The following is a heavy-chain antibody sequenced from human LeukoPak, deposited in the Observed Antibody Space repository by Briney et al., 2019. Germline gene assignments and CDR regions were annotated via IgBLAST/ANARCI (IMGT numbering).Heavy chain of an antibody. V-gene: IGHV4-39*01. CDR1: GGSISSSSYY. CDR3: ARLRSDSSSWYLAY. J-gene: IGHJ4*02. D-gene: IGHD6-13*01. CDR2: IYYSGNT. Sequence: SETLSLTCTVSGGSISSSSYYWGWIRQPPGKGLEWIGSIYYSGNTYYNPSLKSRVTISVDTSKNQFSLKLSFVTAADTAVYYCARLRSDSSSWYLAYWGQGTLVTVSS.